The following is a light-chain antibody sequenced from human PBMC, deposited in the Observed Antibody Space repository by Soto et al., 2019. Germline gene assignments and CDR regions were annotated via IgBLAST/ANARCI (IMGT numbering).Light chain of an antibody. V-gene: IGLV2-23*01. CDR1: SSDVGSYNA. CDR2: EGN. CDR3: CSYAGSGAWV. J-gene: IGLJ3*02. Sequence: QSALTQPASVSGSPGQSITISCTGSSSDVGSYNAVSWYQQHPGKAPKLMIYEGNKRPSGVSNRFSGSKSGNTASLTISGLQAADEAAYYCCSYAGSGAWVFGGGTKLTVL.